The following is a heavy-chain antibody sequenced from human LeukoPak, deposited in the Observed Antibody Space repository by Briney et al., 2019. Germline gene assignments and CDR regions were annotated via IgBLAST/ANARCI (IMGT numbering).Heavy chain of an antibody. CDR2: IYTSGST. CDR1: GGSISRYY. V-gene: IGHV4-4*07. CDR3: ARDPVVFGNNDAFDI. Sequence: PSETLSLTCTVSGGSISRYYWSWIRQPAGKGLEWIGRIYTSGSTNYNPSLKSRVTMSVDTSKNQFSLKLSSVTAADTAVYYCARDPVVFGNNDAFDIWGQGTMVTVSS. J-gene: IGHJ3*02. D-gene: IGHD1/OR15-1a*01.